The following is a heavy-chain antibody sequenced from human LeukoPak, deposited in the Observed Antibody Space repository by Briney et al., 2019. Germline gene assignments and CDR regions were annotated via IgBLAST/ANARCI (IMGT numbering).Heavy chain of an antibody. D-gene: IGHD3-22*01. CDR2: ISGSGGST. Sequence: PGGSLRLSCAASGFTFSSYAMSWVRQAPGRGLEWVSAISGSGGSTYYADSVKGRFTISRDNSKNTLYLQMNSLRAEDTAVYYCAKDGVTMIVVVTPGYFDYWGRGTLVTVSS. J-gene: IGHJ4*02. CDR1: GFTFSSYA. V-gene: IGHV3-23*01. CDR3: AKDGVTMIVVVTPGYFDY.